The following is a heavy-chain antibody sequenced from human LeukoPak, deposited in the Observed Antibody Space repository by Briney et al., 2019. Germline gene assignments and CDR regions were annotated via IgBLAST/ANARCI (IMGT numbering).Heavy chain of an antibody. CDR3: ARATVVTRYYYYGMDV. D-gene: IGHD4-23*01. J-gene: IGHJ6*02. Sequence: SETLSLTCTVSGGSISSGDYYWSWIRQPPGKGLEWIGYIYYSGSTYYNPSLKSRVTISVDTSKNQFSLKLSSVTAADTAVYYCARATVVTRYYYYGMDVWGQGTTVTVSS. CDR1: GGSISSGDYY. CDR2: IYYSGST. V-gene: IGHV4-30-4*01.